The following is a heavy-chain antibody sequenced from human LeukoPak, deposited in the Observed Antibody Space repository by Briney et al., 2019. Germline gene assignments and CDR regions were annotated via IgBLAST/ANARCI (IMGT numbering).Heavy chain of an antibody. CDR1: GSTFSSYA. J-gene: IGHJ3*02. D-gene: IGHD2-8*01. CDR3: ATYRTGIVLMVYATGGEDAFDI. CDR2: IIPILGIA. Sequence: SVKVSCKASGSTFSSYAISWVRQAPGQGLEWMGRIIPILGIANYAQKFQGRVTITADKSTSTAYMELSSLRSEDTAVYYCATYRTGIVLMVYATGGEDAFDIWGQGTMVTVSS. V-gene: IGHV1-69*04.